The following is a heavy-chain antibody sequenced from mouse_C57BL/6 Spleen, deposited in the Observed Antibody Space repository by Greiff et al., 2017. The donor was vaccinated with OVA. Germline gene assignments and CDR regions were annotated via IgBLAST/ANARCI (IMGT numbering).Heavy chain of an antibody. V-gene: IGHV1-19*01. CDR1: GYTFTDYY. CDR3: ARDLGNYDY. J-gene: IGHJ3*01. D-gene: IGHD2-1*01. CDR2: INPYNGGT. Sequence: VQLQQSGPVLVKPGASVKMSCKASGYTFTDYYMNWVKQSHGKSLEWIGVINPYNGGTSYNQKFKGKATLTVDKSSSTAYMELNSLTSEDSAVYYCARDLGNYDYWGQGTLVTVSA.